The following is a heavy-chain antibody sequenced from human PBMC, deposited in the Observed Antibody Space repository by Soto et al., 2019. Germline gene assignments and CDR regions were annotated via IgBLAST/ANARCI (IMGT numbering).Heavy chain of an antibody. D-gene: IGHD2-15*01. V-gene: IGHV3-30*18. Sequence: QVQLVESGGGVVHPGRSLRLSCAASGFTFSSYGMHWVRQAPGKGLEWVAVISYDGSNKYYADSVKGRFTISRDNSKNTLYLQMNSRRAEDTAVYYCAKETYSGPLDYWGQGTLVTVSS. CDR2: ISYDGSNK. CDR3: AKETYSGPLDY. J-gene: IGHJ4*02. CDR1: GFTFSSYG.